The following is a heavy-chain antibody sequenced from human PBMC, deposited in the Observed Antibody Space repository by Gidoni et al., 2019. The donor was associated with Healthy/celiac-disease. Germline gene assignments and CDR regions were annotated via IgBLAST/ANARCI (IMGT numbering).Heavy chain of an antibody. V-gene: IGHV4-30-4*01. D-gene: IGHD2-21*02. CDR2: IYYSGST. CDR1: GGSISSGDYY. J-gene: IGHJ4*02. Sequence: QVQLQESGPGLVKPSQTLSLTCTVSGGSISSGDYYWSWIRQPPGKGLEWIGYIYYSGSTYYNPSLKSRVTISVDTSKNQFSLKLSSVTAADTAVYYCARLAYCGGDCYGYYFDYWGQGTLVTVSS. CDR3: ARLAYCGGDCYGYYFDY.